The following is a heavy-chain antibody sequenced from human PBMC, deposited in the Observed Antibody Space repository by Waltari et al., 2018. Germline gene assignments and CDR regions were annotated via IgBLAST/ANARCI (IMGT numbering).Heavy chain of an antibody. CDR1: GGSIRSGSYY. J-gene: IGHJ4*02. CDR2: IYTSGST. D-gene: IGHD2-2*01. Sequence: QVQLQESGPGLVKPSQTLSLTCTVSGGSIRSGSYYWSWIRPPAGKGLEWIGRIYTSGSTNYNPSLKSRVTISVDTSKNQFSLKLSSVTAADTAVYYCAREYALDYWGQGTLVTVSS. CDR3: AREYALDY. V-gene: IGHV4-61*02.